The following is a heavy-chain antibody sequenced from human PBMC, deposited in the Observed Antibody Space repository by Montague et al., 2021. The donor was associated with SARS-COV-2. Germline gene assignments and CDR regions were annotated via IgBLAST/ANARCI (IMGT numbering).Heavy chain of an antibody. J-gene: IGHJ3*02. CDR3: ARGSGWMGNVFDI. Sequence: SETLSLTCAVSGGSISGYYWSWIRQPPGKGLEWIGEINYSGSTNYNPSLKSRVTISVDTSKNQFSLKLSSVTAADTAVYYCARGSGWMGNVFDIWGQGTMVTVSS. CDR2: INYSGST. D-gene: IGHD6-19*01. V-gene: IGHV4-34*01. CDR1: GGSISGYY.